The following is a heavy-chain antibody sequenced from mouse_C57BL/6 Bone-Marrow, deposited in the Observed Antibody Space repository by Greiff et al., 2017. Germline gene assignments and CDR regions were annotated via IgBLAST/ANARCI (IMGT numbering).Heavy chain of an antibody. CDR2: IDPSDSYT. J-gene: IGHJ3*01. CDR3: ARRGDYGGFAY. V-gene: IGHV1-50*01. CDR1: GYTFTSYW. D-gene: IGHD2-4*01. Sequence: QVQLQQPGAELVKPGASVKLSCKASGYTFTSYWMQWVKQRPGQGLEWIGEIDPSDSYTNYNQKFKGKATLTVDTSSSTAYMQLSSLTSEYSAVYYCARRGDYGGFAYWGQGTLVTVSA.